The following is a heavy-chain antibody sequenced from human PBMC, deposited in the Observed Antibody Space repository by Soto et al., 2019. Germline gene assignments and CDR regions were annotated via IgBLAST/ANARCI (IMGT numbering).Heavy chain of an antibody. Sequence: QVQLVQSGAEVKKPGASVKVSCKASGYTFTSYYMHWARQAPGQGLEWMGIINPSGGSTSYAQKFQGNATMTRDTYTSTVYMELSSLKSEATAVYYYARDTLPAAAMPHYYYHGLDVWGQGTSVTVSS. D-gene: IGHD2-2*01. CDR1: GYTFTSYY. V-gene: IGHV1-46*01. J-gene: IGHJ6*02. CDR3: ARDTLPAAAMPHYYYHGLDV. CDR2: INPSGGST.